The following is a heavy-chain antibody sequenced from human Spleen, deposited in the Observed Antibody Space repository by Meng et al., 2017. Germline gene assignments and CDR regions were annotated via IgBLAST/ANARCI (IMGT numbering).Heavy chain of an antibody. V-gene: IGHV1-69*13. CDR1: GGSFSSYA. Sequence: SVKVSCKASGGSFSSYAFSWVRQAPGQGLEWMGRIIPIFGTTNYAQKFQGRVTLTADESTSTAYMVLNSLRAEDTAVYYCARDARFSYGQDYWGQGTLVTVSS. CDR3: ARDARFSYGQDY. J-gene: IGHJ4*02. CDR2: IIPIFGTT. D-gene: IGHD5-18*01.